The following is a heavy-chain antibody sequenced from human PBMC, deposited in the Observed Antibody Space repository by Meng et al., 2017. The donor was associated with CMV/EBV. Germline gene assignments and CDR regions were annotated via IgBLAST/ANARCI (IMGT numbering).Heavy chain of an antibody. Sequence: SVKVTCKASGCTFSSYVISWVRQAPGQGLEWMGGIISIFGTANYAQKFQGRVTITTDESTSTAYMELSSLRSEDTAVYYRAKKFLMQGSGWYGSHGGACYYGMDVWGQGTTVTVSS. J-gene: IGHJ6*02. CDR3: AKKFLMQGSGWYGSHGGACYYGMDV. V-gene: IGHV1-69*05. CDR1: GCTFSSYV. CDR2: IISIFGTA. D-gene: IGHD6-19*01.